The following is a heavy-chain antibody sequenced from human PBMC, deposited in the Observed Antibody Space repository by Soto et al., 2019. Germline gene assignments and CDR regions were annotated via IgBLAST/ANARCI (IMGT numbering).Heavy chain of an antibody. CDR2: ITGGSVGT. CDR3: AREYYYAMDV. CDR1: GFTFNNYY. J-gene: IGHJ6*02. Sequence: QVQLVESGGGLVKPGGSLRLSCEASGFTFNNYYMSWIRQAPGKGLEWISTITGGSVGTAYADSVKGRFTISRDDAKNSLYLQMDSLRADDTALYYCAREYYYAMDVWGQWTTVTVSS. V-gene: IGHV3-11*05.